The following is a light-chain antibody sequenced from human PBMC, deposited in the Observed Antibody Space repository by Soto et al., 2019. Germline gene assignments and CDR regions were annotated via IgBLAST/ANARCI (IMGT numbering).Light chain of an antibody. Sequence: QSVLTQPPSASGTPGQRVTMSWSGSNSNIGSNTVNWYQQLPGTAPKLLIYYDNLRPSGVPDRISGSKSGTSASLAISGLQSDDEADYYCAAWDDSLNGRVFGTGTKVTVL. J-gene: IGLJ1*01. CDR2: YDN. CDR1: NSNIGSNT. V-gene: IGLV1-44*01. CDR3: AAWDDSLNGRV.